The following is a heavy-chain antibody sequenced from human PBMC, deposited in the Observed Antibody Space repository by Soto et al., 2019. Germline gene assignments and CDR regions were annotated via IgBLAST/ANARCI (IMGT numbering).Heavy chain of an antibody. V-gene: IGHV1-3*01. CDR2: INGGSGKT. J-gene: IGHJ3*02. CDR1: GFTFTLYS. D-gene: IGHD1-26*01. CDR3: ARYSGNYQDAFDI. Sequence: QVQLVQSGAEVKKPGASVKVSCRASGFTFTLYSMHWVRQAPGQRLEWMGWINGGSGKTKYSQKFQGRVTIAMDTSASTAYMEVSSLRSEDTVVYYCARYSGNYQDAFDIWGQGTMVTVSS.